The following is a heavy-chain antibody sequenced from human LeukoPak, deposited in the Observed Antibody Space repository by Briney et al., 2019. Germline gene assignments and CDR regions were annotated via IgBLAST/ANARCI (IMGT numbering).Heavy chain of an antibody. D-gene: IGHD6-13*01. CDR3: ARGGVSAAGFSFDY. J-gene: IGHJ4*02. CDR1: GYTFTSYG. Sequence: SETVSCKASGYTFTSYGISWVRQAPGQGLEWVGGIIPIFGTANYAQKFQGRVTITTDKSTSTAYMELSSRRSDDTAVYYCARGGVSAAGFSFDYWGQGTLVTVSS. V-gene: IGHV1-69*05. CDR2: IIPIFGTA.